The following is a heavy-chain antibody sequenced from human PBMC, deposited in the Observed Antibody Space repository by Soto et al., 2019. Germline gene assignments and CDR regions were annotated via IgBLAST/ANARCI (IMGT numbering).Heavy chain of an antibody. J-gene: IGHJ4*02. V-gene: IGHV4-30-2*02. CDR2: IYHSGST. Sequence: SETLSLTCAVSGGSISSGGYSWSWIRQPPGKGLEWIGYIYHSGSTNYNPSLKSRVTMSVDTSKNQFSLKLTSVNAADTAVYYCTRGGDAYKNGHWGQGTLVTVS. CDR1: GGSISSGGYS. D-gene: IGHD2-21*01. CDR3: TRGGDAYKNGH.